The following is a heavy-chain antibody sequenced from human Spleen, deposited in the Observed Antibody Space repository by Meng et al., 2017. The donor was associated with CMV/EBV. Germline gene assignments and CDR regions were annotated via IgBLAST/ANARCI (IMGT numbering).Heavy chain of an antibody. J-gene: IGHJ5*02. CDR3: AKDSTYSA. CDR2: IYAGGRSA. D-gene: IGHD6-13*01. CDR1: GFTFSSYA. V-gene: IGHV3-23*03. Sequence: ETLSLTCAASGFTFSSYAMSWVRQAPGKGLEWVAVIYAGGRSAYYADSVKGRFTIFRDSSKNTVYLEMNSLRAEDTALYYCAKDSTYSAWGQGTLVTVSS.